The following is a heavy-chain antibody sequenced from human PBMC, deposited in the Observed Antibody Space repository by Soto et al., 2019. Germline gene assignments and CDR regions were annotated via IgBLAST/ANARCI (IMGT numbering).Heavy chain of an antibody. CDR3: ARTRVYDSYNYYGMAV. D-gene: IGHD3-3*01. CDR1: GDSVSSNSAA. V-gene: IGHV6-1*01. Sequence: SQTLSLTCAISGDSVSSNSAAWNWIRQSPSRGLEWLGRTYYRSKWYNDYAVSVKSRITTNPDTSKNQFSLQLNSVTPEDTAVYYCARTRVYDSYNYYGMAVWGQGTTVTVSS. CDR2: TYYRSKWYN. J-gene: IGHJ6*02.